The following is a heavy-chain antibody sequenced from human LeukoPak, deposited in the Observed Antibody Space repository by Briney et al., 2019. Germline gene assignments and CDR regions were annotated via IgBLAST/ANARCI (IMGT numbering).Heavy chain of an antibody. CDR3: ARHEYSNYWFDP. CDR1: GGSISSYY. CDR2: IYTSGST. J-gene: IGHJ5*02. D-gene: IGHD4-11*01. Sequence: SETLSLTCTVSGGSISSYYWSWIRQPPGKGLEWIGYIYTSGSTNYNPSLKSRVTISVDTSKNQFSLKLSSVTAADTAVYYCARHEYSNYWFDPWGQGTLVTVSS. V-gene: IGHV4-4*09.